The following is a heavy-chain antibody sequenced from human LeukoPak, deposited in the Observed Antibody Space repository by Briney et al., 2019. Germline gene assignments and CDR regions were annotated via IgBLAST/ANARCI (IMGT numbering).Heavy chain of an antibody. V-gene: IGHV1-2*02. J-gene: IGHJ4*02. Sequence: ASVKVSCKASGYTFTGYYMHWVRQAPGQGLEWMGWINPNSGGTNYAQKFQGRVTMTRDTSIGTAYMELSRLRSDDAAVYYCASKRHGSGSYYPLWGQGTLVTVSS. CDR1: GYTFTGYY. CDR3: ASKRHGSGSYYPL. CDR2: INPNSGGT. D-gene: IGHD3-10*01.